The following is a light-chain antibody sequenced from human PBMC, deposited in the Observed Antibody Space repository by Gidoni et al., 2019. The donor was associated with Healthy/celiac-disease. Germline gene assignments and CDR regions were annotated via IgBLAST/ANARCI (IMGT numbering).Light chain of an antibody. Sequence: SELTQPPSVSVSPGQTATITCSGDKLGDKSASWYQQKPGQSPVLVIYQDNKRPSGIPERYSGSHSGNTATLTISGTQAMDEADYYCQAWDSSAADVVFGGGTKLTVL. V-gene: IGLV3-1*01. J-gene: IGLJ2*01. CDR2: QDN. CDR3: QAWDSSAADVV. CDR1: KLGDKS.